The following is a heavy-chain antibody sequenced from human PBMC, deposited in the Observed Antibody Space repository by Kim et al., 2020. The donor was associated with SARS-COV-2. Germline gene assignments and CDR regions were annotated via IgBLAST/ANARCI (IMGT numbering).Heavy chain of an antibody. CDR3: ARDRFIVVVPAAHPLYSVYGMDV. D-gene: IGHD2-2*01. Sequence: ASVKVSCKASGYTFTSYAMHWVRQAPGQRLEWMGWINAGNGNTKYSQKFQGRVTITRDTSASTAYMELSSLRSEDTAVYYCARDRFIVVVPAAHPLYSVYGMDVWGQGTTVTVSS. CDR2: INAGNGNT. CDR1: GYTFTSYA. V-gene: IGHV1-3*01. J-gene: IGHJ6*02.